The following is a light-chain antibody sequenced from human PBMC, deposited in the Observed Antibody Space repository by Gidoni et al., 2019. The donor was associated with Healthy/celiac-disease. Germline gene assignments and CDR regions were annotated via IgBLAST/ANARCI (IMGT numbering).Light chain of an antibody. CDR1: NLGSTR. CDR3: HVWDSSSDHWV. Sequence: SAVRTPPRPASAAPGPTARITCGGDNLGSTRVHWYQQTPGQAPVLVISYDSDRPSGIPGRFSGSNSGNTPALTISSVEDGDDADDYCHVWDSSSDHWVFGGGTKLTVL. J-gene: IGLJ3*02. CDR2: YDS. V-gene: IGLV3-21*04.